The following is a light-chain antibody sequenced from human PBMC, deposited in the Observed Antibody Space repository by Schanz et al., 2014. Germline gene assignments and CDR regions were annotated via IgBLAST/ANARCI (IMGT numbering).Light chain of an antibody. V-gene: IGLV2-11*01. CDR1: SSDVGGYDY. CDR2: DVS. J-gene: IGLJ3*02. CDR3: CSYAGTYTWV. Sequence: QSALTQPRSVSGSPGQSVTISCTGTSSDVGGYDYVSWYQQHPGKAPKLMIYDVSNRPSGVSNRFSGSKSGNTAFLTVSGLQAEDEADYYCCSYAGTYTWVFGGGTKLTVL.